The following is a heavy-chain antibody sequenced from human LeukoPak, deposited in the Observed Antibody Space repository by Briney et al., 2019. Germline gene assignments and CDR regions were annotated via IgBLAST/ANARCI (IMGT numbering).Heavy chain of an antibody. CDR1: GYTLTELS. J-gene: IGHJ4*02. CDR2: FDPEDGET. D-gene: IGHD6-19*01. Sequence: ASVKVSCKVSGYTLTELSMHWVRQAPGKGLEWMGGFDPEDGETIYAQKFQGRVTMTEDTSTDTAYMELSSLRSEDTAVYYCATGTLYSSGWYGGPTYWGQGTLVTVSS. CDR3: ATGTLYSSGWYGGPTY. V-gene: IGHV1-24*01.